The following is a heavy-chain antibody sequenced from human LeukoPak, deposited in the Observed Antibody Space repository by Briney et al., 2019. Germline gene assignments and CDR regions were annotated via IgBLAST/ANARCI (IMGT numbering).Heavy chain of an antibody. CDR3: ASSTFGDTCFDP. CDR2: ISSSSSYI. CDR1: GFTFSSYS. J-gene: IGHJ5*02. D-gene: IGHD3-10*01. Sequence: GGSLRLSCAASGFTFSSYSMIWVRQAPGKGRDWVSSISSSSSYIYYADSVKGRFTISRDNAKNSLYLLMNRLRAEDTAVYYCASSTFGDTCFDPWGQGTLVTVSS. V-gene: IGHV3-21*01.